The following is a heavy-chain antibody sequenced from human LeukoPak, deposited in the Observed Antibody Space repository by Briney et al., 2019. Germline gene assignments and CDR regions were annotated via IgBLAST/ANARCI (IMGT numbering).Heavy chain of an antibody. CDR3: ATSRGGTSFVY. CDR1: GYTFTDYY. CDR2: MNPNSGGT. V-gene: IGHV1-2*02. Sequence: ASVKVSCKASGYTFTDYYVHWVRQAPGQGLEWMGWMNPNSGGTNYAQRFQGRVTMTRDTSISTAYMELTRLRFDDTAVFYCATSRGGTSFVYWGEGTLVTVSS. J-gene: IGHJ4*02. D-gene: IGHD2/OR15-2a*01.